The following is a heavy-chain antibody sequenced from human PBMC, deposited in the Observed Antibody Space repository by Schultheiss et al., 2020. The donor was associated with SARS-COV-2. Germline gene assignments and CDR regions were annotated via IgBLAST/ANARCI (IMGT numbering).Heavy chain of an antibody. CDR3: ARDPGEQWLVLGAFPTFDP. D-gene: IGHD6-19*01. CDR1: GFSFSTSA. CDR2: ISYDGSNV. V-gene: IGHV3-30-3*01. J-gene: IGHJ5*02. Sequence: GGSLRLSCAASGFSFSTSAMHWVRQAPGKGLEWVAVISYDGSNVYYADSVKGRFTVSRDNAKNSLYLQMNSLRAEDTAVYYCARDPGEQWLVLGAFPTFDPWGQGTLVTVSS.